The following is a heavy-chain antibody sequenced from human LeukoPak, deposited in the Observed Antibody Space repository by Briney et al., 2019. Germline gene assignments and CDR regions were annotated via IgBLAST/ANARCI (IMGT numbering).Heavy chain of an antibody. CDR2: IYSDNT. Sequence: GGSLRLSCTVSGFTVSSNSMSWVRQAPGKGLEWVSFIYSDNTHYSDSVKGRFTISRDNSKNTLYLQMNSLRAEDTAVYYCAKHHVDIVATAYYYYYYMDVWGKGTTVTISS. CDR1: GFTVSSNS. D-gene: IGHD5-12*01. J-gene: IGHJ6*03. V-gene: IGHV3-53*01. CDR3: AKHHVDIVATAYYYYYYMDV.